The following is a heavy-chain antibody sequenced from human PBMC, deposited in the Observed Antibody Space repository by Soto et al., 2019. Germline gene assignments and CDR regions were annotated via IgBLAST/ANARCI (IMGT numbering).Heavy chain of an antibody. V-gene: IGHV3-7*01. CDR1: GFTFSNYW. CDR2: IKQDGSEK. Sequence: EVQLVESGGGLVQPGGSLRLSCAASGFTFSNYWMSWVRQAPGKGLEWVANIKQDGSEKYYVDSVKGRFTISRDNAKNSLYLQMNSLRAEHTAVYFCARESGFDWFFPPDYWGQGTLVTVSS. J-gene: IGHJ4*02. D-gene: IGHD3-9*01. CDR3: ARESGFDWFFPPDY.